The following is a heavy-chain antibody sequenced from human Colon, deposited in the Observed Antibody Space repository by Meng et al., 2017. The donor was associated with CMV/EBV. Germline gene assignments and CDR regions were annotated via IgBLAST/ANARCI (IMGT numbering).Heavy chain of an antibody. CDR2: ISGSTGYT. CDR3: ARGRPNWSGVLDY. CDR1: GYIVTSYG. V-gene: IGHV1-18*01. Sequence: VQLVQSGAEVKESGASVLGSCSSSGYIVTSYGINWVRQAPGQGLEWMGWISGSTGYTNRAQKFQGRVTMTTDTSTSTAYLALTSLTSNDTAVYYCARGRPNWSGVLDYWGQGTLVTVSS. D-gene: IGHD1-1*01. J-gene: IGHJ4*02.